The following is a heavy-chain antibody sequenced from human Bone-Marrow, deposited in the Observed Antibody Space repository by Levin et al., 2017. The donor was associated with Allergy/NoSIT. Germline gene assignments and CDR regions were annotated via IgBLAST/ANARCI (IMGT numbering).Heavy chain of an antibody. CDR2: IYDTGNT. CDR1: GGSISSDN. CDR3: ARFVWGCYRGFDY. Sequence: SETLSLTCTVSGGSISSDNWSWIRQPPGKGLEWIGYIYDTGNTNYNPSLKSRVTLSVDTSKNQFSLKLSSVTPADTAVYYCARFVWGCYRGFDYWGQGTLVTVSS. V-gene: IGHV4-59*01. D-gene: IGHD3-16*02. J-gene: IGHJ4*02.